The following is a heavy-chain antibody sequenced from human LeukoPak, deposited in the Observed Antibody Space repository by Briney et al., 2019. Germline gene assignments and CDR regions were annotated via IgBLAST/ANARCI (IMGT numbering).Heavy chain of an antibody. CDR2: IYYSGST. CDR1: GGSISSYY. Sequence: PSETLSLTCTVSGGSISSYYWSWIRQPPGKGLEWIGYIYYSGSTNYNPSLKSRVTISVDTSKNQFSLKLSSVTAADTAVYYCARDSRGYYCMDVWGQGTMVTVSS. D-gene: IGHD2/OR15-2a*01. J-gene: IGHJ6*02. CDR3: ARDSRGYYCMDV. V-gene: IGHV4-59*01.